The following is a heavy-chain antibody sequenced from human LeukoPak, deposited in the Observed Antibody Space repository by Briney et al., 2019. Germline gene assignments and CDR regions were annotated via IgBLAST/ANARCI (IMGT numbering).Heavy chain of an antibody. V-gene: IGHV3-23*01. CDR2: ISNSGGST. D-gene: IGHD3-10*01. CDR3: ARAPTYGPGSSFDY. J-gene: IGHJ4*02. Sequence: GGSLRLSCAASGFTFSSYAMSWVRQAPGKGLEWVSVISNSGGSTDYADSVKGRFTISRDNSKNTLHLQMNSLRAEDTAVYYCARAPTYGPGSSFDYWGQGTLVTVSS. CDR1: GFTFSSYA.